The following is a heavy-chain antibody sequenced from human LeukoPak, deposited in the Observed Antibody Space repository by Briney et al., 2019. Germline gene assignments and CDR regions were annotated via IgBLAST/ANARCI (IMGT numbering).Heavy chain of an antibody. CDR2: ISSTGKYI. CDR3: ARDLGELDAPDY. D-gene: IGHD3-10*01. V-gene: IGHV3-21*01. CDR1: RFTFSSYS. Sequence: GGSLRLSCAASRFTFSSYSMNWVRQAPGKGLDWISSISSTGKYIYYADSMKGRFTISRDNAKNSLYLQMNSLRAEDTALYYCARDLGELDAPDYWGQGILVTVSS. J-gene: IGHJ4*02.